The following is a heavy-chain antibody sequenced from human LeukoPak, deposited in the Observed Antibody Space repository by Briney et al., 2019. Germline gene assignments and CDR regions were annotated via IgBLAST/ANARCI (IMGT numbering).Heavy chain of an antibody. CDR1: GFTFSSYA. CDR3: TTEGYYYDSSGYYDY. CDR2: ISGSGGST. Sequence: GGSLRLSCAASGFTFSSYAMSWVRQAPGKGLEWVSAISGSGGSTYYADSVKGRFTISRDNSKNTLYLQMNSLKTEDTAVYYCTTEGYYYDSSGYYDYWGQGTLVTVSS. J-gene: IGHJ4*02. V-gene: IGHV3-23*01. D-gene: IGHD3-22*01.